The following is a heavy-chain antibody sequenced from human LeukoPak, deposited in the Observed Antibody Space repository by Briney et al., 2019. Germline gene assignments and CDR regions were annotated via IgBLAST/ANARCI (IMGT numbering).Heavy chain of an antibody. CDR2: IYPGDSDT. Sequence: GESLKISCKGSGYSFTSYWIGWVRQMPGKGLEWRGIIYPGDSDTRYSPSFQGQVTISADKSISTAYLQWSSLKASDTAMYYCARHLGYCSSTSCYYYYYMDVWGKGTTVTVSS. CDR1: GYSFTSYW. D-gene: IGHD2-2*01. V-gene: IGHV5-51*01. J-gene: IGHJ6*03. CDR3: ARHLGYCSSTSCYYYYYMDV.